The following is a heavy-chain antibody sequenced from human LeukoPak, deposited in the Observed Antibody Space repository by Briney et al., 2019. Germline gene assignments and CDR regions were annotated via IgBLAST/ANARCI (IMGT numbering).Heavy chain of an antibody. Sequence: AGGPLRLSCSPSGFPFDVYAVSWFRQAPGKGLEWVGFIRSKAFGGTPEYAASVRGRFTISRDDSKSIAYLQMNSLKTEDTAVYYCTRNTVTVHFDYWSQGTLVTVSS. V-gene: IGHV3-49*03. CDR2: IRSKAFGGTP. D-gene: IGHD4-17*01. CDR3: TRNTVTVHFDY. CDR1: GFPFDVYA. J-gene: IGHJ4*02.